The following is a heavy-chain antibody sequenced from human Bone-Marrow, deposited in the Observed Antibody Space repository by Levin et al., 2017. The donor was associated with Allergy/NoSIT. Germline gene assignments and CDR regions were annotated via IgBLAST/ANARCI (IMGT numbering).Heavy chain of an antibody. Sequence: GSLRLSCTVSGASINNATSYWAWIRQSPGKGLEWIATFYHGETTLYNPTLRSRVDISTDTSENEFSLKLRSATAADTAIYYCARDTKRFKWFDWWGQGILVTVSS. CDR1: GASINNATSY. CDR2: FYHGETT. J-gene: IGHJ5*01. CDR3: ARDTKRFKWFDW. V-gene: IGHV4-39*07. D-gene: IGHD1-1*01.